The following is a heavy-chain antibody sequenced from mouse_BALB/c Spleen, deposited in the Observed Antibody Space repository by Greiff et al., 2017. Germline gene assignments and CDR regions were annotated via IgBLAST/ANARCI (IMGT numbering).Heavy chain of an antibody. D-gene: IGHD3-1*01. V-gene: IGHV1S56*01. CDR1: GYTFTSYD. CDR3: ARGAARARGFDY. Sequence: VKVVESGPELVKPGALVKISCKASGYTFTSYDINWVKQRPGQGLAWIGWIYPGDGSTKYNEKFKGKATLTADKSSSTAYMQLSSLTSENSAVYFCARGAARARGFDYWGQGTTLTVSS. CDR2: IYPGDGST. J-gene: IGHJ2*01.